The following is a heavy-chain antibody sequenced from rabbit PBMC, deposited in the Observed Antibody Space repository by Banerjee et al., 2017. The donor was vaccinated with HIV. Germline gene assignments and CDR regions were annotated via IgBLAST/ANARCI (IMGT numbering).Heavy chain of an antibody. J-gene: IGHJ4*01. CDR3: ARSLSGSGYWDL. D-gene: IGHD1-1*01. CDR1: GFFFSSSYY. V-gene: IGHV1S45*01. CDR2: IHTGSGST. Sequence: QEQLVESGGGLVKPGESLTLPCTASGFFFSSSYYPGWVRQAPGKGLEWIGDIHTGSGSTYYARWAKGRFTITKASSTTVTLQMTSLTAADTATYFCARSLSGSGYWDLWGPGTLVTVS.